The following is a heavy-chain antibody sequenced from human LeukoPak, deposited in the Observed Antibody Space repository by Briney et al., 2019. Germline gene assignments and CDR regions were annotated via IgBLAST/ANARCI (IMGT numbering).Heavy chain of an antibody. Sequence: PSETLSLTCTVSGGSISSGDYNWGWIRQPPGKGLEWIGYIYYRGSTYYNPSLKSRVTMSVDTSKNQFSLKLRSVTAADTAVFYCARYFSSGYEGYFDSWGQGTLVTVSS. CDR2: IYYRGST. V-gene: IGHV4-30-4*01. D-gene: IGHD3-22*01. J-gene: IGHJ4*02. CDR1: GGSISSGDYN. CDR3: ARYFSSGYEGYFDS.